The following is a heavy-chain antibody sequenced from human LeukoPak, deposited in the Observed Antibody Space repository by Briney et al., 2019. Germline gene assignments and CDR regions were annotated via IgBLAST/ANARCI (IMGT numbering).Heavy chain of an antibody. CDR2: IKESGDIT. Sequence: GASLRLSCAASGFTFSRHSMCWVRQASGKGPEWVSGIKESGDITYYADSVKGRFTISRDNSKNTSYLQMNSLRAEDTAKYYCSKYCSGATCSGYWGQGTLVTVSS. V-gene: IGHV3-23*01. CDR1: GFTFSRHS. CDR3: SKYCSGATCSGY. D-gene: IGHD2-15*01. J-gene: IGHJ4*02.